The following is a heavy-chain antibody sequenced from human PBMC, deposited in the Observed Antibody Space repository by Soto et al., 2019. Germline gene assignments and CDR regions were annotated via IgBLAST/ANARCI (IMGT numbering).Heavy chain of an antibody. V-gene: IGHV3-30*18. J-gene: IGHJ6*02. CDR3: AKAENFVGYCTNGVCYDYYGMDV. CDR1: GFTFSSYG. Sequence: GGSLRLSCAASGFTFSSYGMHWVRQAPGKGLEWVAVISYDGSNKYYADSVKGRFTISRDNSKNTLYLQMNSLRAEDTAVYYCAKAENFVGYCTNGVCYDYYGMDVWGQGTTVTVSS. D-gene: IGHD2-8*01. CDR2: ISYDGSNK.